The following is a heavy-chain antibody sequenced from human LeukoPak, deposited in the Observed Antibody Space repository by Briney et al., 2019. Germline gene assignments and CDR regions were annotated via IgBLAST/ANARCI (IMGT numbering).Heavy chain of an antibody. CDR1: GFIFTSYW. J-gene: IGHJ4*02. D-gene: IGHD5-18*01. Sequence: GGSLRLSCAASGFIFTSYWMSWVRQSPGQGLEWVANIKYDGSETYYVDSVKGRFNISRDNTKNSLYFQMNSMRAEDTAVYYCARVKYSYGFWDYWGQGTLVTVSS. CDR2: IKYDGSET. CDR3: ARVKYSYGFWDY. V-gene: IGHV3-7*01.